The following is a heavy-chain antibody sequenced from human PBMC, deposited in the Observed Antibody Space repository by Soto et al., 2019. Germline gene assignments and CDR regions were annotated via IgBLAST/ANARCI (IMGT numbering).Heavy chain of an antibody. J-gene: IGHJ5*02. CDR1: RGSISPYY. V-gene: IGHV4-59*01. Sequence: PSETLSLTCSVSRGSISPYYWSWIRQPPGEGLEWIGYIHYSGRTSYNPSLKSRVTISADKSKNQLSLKLSSVTAADTAVYYCARAEGVSAERENWFDPWGQETLVNVSS. CDR3: ARAEGVSAERENWFDP. CDR2: IHYSGRT. D-gene: IGHD1-1*01.